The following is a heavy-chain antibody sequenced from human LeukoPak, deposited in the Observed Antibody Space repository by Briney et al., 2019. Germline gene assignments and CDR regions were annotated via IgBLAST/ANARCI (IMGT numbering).Heavy chain of an antibody. D-gene: IGHD6-19*01. CDR2: IIPILGIA. CDR3: ARDLYSSGWESRDDAFDI. Sequence: GASVKVSCKASGGTFSSYAISWVRQAPGQGLEWMGRIIPILGIANYAQKFQGRVTITADKSTSTAYMELSSLRSEDTAVYYCARDLYSSGWESRDDAFDIWGQGTMVTVSS. CDR1: GGTFSSYA. J-gene: IGHJ3*02. V-gene: IGHV1-69*04.